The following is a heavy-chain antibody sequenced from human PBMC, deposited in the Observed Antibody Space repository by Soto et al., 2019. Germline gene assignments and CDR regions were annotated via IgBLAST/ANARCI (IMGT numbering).Heavy chain of an antibody. CDR3: ARGRSSSGYYYYYYGMDV. D-gene: IGHD3-22*01. CDR2: IIPIFGTA. J-gene: IGHJ6*02. CDR1: GGTFSSYA. Sequence: KVSCKASGGTFSSYAISWVRQAPGQGLEWMGGIIPIFGTANYAQKFQGRVTITADESTSTAYMELSSLRSEDTAVYYCARGRSSSGYYYYYYGMDVWGQGTTVTVSS. V-gene: IGHV1-69*01.